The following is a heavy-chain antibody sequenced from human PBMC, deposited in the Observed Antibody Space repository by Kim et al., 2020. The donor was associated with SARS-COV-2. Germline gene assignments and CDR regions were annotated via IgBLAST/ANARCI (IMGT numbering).Heavy chain of an antibody. CDR3: AGLEWLRGGVDP. CDR2: IYYSGST. D-gene: IGHD5-12*01. CDR1: GGSISSCSYY. V-gene: IGHV4-39*01. Sequence: SETLSHTCTVSGGSISSCSYYWGWIRQPPGKGLEWIGSIYYSGSTYYNPSLKSRVTISVDTSKNQFSLKLSSVTAADTALYYCAGLEWLRGGVDPCVQG. J-gene: IGHJ5*02.